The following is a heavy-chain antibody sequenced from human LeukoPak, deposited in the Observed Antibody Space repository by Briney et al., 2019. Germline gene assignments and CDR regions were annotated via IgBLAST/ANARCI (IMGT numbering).Heavy chain of an antibody. CDR2: IYYSGST. J-gene: IGHJ4*02. D-gene: IGHD2/OR15-2a*01. CDR1: GGSISDYY. V-gene: IGHV4-59*01. CDR3: VRGEAVIIDY. Sequence: SETLSLTCTVSGGSISDYYWSWIRQPPGKGLECIGYIYYSGSTKYNPSLTSRVTISIDPSKNQFSLRLRSVTAADTAVYYCVRGEAVIIDYWGQGTLVTVSS.